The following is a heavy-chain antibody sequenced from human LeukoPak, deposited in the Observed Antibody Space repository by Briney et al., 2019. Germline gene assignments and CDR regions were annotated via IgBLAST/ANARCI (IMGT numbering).Heavy chain of an antibody. CDR2: ISYDGSNK. Sequence: GGSLRLSCAASGFSFSIFGMLWVRQAPGKGLEWVAIISYDGSNKYYADSVKGRFTISRDNSKNALYLQMNSLRGEDQAESYVAPYWSSYSGYGKQSDYWGQGTLVTVSS. CDR3: APYWSSYSGYGKQSDY. D-gene: IGHD5-12*01. CDR1: GFSFSIFG. J-gene: IGHJ4*02. V-gene: IGHV3-30*03.